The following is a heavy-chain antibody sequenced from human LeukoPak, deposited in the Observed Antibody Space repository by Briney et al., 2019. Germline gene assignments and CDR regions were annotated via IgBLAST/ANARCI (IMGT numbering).Heavy chain of an antibody. CDR2: ISGSGGST. D-gene: IGHD6-13*01. Sequence: GGSLRLSCAASGFTFSSYAMSWVRQAPGKGLEWVSAISGSGGSTYYADSVKGRFTISRDNSKNTLYLQMNSLRAEDTAVYYCAKDLSSDSSSWYGNPIDYWGQGTLVTVSS. V-gene: IGHV3-23*01. CDR1: GFTFSSYA. J-gene: IGHJ4*02. CDR3: AKDLSSDSSSWYGNPIDY.